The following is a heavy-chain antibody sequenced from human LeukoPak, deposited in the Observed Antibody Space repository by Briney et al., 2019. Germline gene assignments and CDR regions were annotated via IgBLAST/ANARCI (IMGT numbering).Heavy chain of an antibody. CDR2: IITILGIG. V-gene: IGHV1-69*04. CDR1: GGTFSSYA. D-gene: IGHD3-10*01. Sequence: SSVKVSCKPSGGTFSSYAITWVRQAPGQGLEGMGRIITILGIGNYALKFQRRVTIIADKSTSTAYMELSSLRSEDTAVYYCARDLRSGEGFGELSVDYWGEGTLVTVSS. J-gene: IGHJ4*02. CDR3: ARDLRSGEGFGELSVDY.